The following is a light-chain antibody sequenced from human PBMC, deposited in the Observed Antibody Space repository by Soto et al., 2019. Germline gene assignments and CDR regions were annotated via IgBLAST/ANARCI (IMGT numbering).Light chain of an antibody. CDR1: QSVDDY. Sequence: EILLTQSPDTLSVSLGERATLSCRASQSVDDYLAWYQQRPGQSPRLLIYGASTRATGVPPRFSGSGSVTAFTLTITSLQSEDFAVYYRQQYNTWPRTFCQGTKVEIK. CDR2: GAS. J-gene: IGKJ1*01. CDR3: QQYNTWPRT. V-gene: IGKV3-15*01.